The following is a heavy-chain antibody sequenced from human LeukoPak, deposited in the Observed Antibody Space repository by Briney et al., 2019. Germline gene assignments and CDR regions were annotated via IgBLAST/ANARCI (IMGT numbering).Heavy chain of an antibody. V-gene: IGHV3-7*01. D-gene: IGHD3-9*01. CDR2: IKQEGSEK. J-gene: IGHJ5*02. CDR3: ARVLANYDIYAGPSWFDP. CDR1: GFTFCRYW. Sequence: GGSLRLSCAASGFTFCRYWMIWVRQAPGKGLEWVANIKQEGSEKYYVDSVKGRFTISRDNAKNSLYLQMNSLRAEDTAVYYCARVLANYDIYAGPSWFDPWGQGTLVTVSS.